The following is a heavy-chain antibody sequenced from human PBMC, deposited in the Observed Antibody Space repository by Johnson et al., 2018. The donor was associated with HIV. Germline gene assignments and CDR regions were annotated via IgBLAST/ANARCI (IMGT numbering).Heavy chain of an antibody. CDR2: ISYDGSNK. J-gene: IGHJ3*02. CDR3: AREGPYWAFDI. CDR1: GFTFSSYA. Sequence: QMQLAESGGGVVQPGRSLRLSCAASGFTFSSYAMHWVRQAPGKGLEWVAVISYDGSNKYYADSVKGRFTISRDNSKNTLYLQMSSRRAEDTAVYYCAREGPYWAFDIWGQGTMVTVSS. V-gene: IGHV3-30-3*01. D-gene: IGHD2-15*01.